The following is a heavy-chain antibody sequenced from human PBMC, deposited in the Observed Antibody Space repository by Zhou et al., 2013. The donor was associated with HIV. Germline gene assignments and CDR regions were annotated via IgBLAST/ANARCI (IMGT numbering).Heavy chain of an antibody. CDR2: IIPILGIA. J-gene: IGHJ4*02. V-gene: IGHV1-69*04. CDR3: ARGPRSSGSYLPFDY. Sequence: QVQLVQSGAEVKKPGSSVKVSCKASGGTFSSYAISWVRQAPGQGLEWMGRIIPILGIANYAQKFQGRVTITADKSTSTAYMELSSLRSEDTAVYYCARGPRSSGSYLPFDYWGQGTLVTVSS. D-gene: IGHD1-26*01. CDR1: GGTFSSYA.